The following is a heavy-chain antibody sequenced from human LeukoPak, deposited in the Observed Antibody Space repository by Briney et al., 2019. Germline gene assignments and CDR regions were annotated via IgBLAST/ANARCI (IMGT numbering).Heavy chain of an antibody. CDR2: INHSGST. Sequence: SETLSLTCAVYGGSFSGYYWSWIRQPPGKGAEWIGEINHSGSTNYNPPLKSRVTISVDTSKNQFSLKLSSVTAADTAVYYCARGHITRTRGRYRDYWGQGTLVTVSS. J-gene: IGHJ4*02. V-gene: IGHV4-34*01. CDR1: GGSFSGYY. D-gene: IGHD3-10*01. CDR3: ARGHITRTRGRYRDY.